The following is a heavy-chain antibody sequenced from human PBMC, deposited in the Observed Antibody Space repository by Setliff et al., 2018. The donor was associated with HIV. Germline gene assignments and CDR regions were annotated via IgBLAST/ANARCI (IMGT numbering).Heavy chain of an antibody. J-gene: IGHJ4*02. V-gene: IGHV4-34*01. CDR2: INHSGST. CDR1: GGSFSGYY. Sequence: PSETLSLTCAVYGGSFSGYYWSWIRQPPGKGLEWIGEINHSGSTNYNPSLKSRVTISVDASERHFSLRMTSTTAADTAIYYCARGVPLLPPNFWGQGTLVTV. CDR3: ARGVPLLPPNF. D-gene: IGHD2-15*01.